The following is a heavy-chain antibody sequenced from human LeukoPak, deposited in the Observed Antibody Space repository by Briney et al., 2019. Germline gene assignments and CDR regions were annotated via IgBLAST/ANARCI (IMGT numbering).Heavy chain of an antibody. CDR1: GGSIGSSSYY. CDR3: ARYYYDSSGCYYLDY. V-gene: IGHV4-39*01. Sequence: PSETLSLTCTVSGGSIGSSSYYWGWIRQPPGKGLEWIGSMYYSGSTYYSPSLKSRVTISGDTSKSQFSLNLGSVTAADTAVYYCARYYYDSSGCYYLDYWGQGTLVTVSS. D-gene: IGHD3-22*01. J-gene: IGHJ4*02. CDR2: MYYSGST.